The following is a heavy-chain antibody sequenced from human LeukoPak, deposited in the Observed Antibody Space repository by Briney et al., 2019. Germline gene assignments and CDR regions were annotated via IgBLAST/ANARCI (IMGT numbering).Heavy chain of an antibody. Sequence: GGSLRLSCAASGFTFSSSGMHWVRQAPGKGLEWVAVVSYDGRNKYYADSVKGRFTIPRDNSKNTLYMQMNSLRAEDTAVYYCAKDYGYYSSYYYGMDVWGQGTTVTVSS. V-gene: IGHV3-30*18. CDR2: VSYDGRNK. CDR3: AKDYGYYSSYYYGMDV. CDR1: GFTFSSSG. J-gene: IGHJ6*02. D-gene: IGHD3-10*01.